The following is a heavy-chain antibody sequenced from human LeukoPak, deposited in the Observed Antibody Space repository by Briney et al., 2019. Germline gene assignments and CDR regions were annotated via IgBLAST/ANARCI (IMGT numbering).Heavy chain of an antibody. Sequence: PSETLSLTCTVSGGSISSYYWSWIRQPPGKGLEWIGYIYYSGSTNYNPSLKSRVTISVDTSKNQFSLKLSSVTAADTAVYYCARGSSSSWQNYWFDPWGQGTLVTVSS. D-gene: IGHD6-13*01. J-gene: IGHJ5*02. V-gene: IGHV4-59*01. CDR2: IYYSGST. CDR1: GGSISSYY. CDR3: ARGSSSSWQNYWFDP.